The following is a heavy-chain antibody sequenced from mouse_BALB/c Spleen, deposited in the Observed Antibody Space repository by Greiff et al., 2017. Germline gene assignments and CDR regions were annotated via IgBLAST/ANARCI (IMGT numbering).Heavy chain of an antibody. CDR1: GYTFTDYW. D-gene: IGHD2-14*01. CDR3: ARGNGYGYAMDY. V-gene: IGHV1-69*01. CDR2: IDTSDSYT. J-gene: IGHJ4*01. Sequence: QVQLQQSGAELVMPGASVKMSCKASGYTFTDYWMHWVKQRPGQGLEWIGAIDTSDSYTSYNQKFKGKATLTVDESSSTAYMQLSSLTSEDSAVYYCARGNGYGYAMDYWGHGTSVTVSS.